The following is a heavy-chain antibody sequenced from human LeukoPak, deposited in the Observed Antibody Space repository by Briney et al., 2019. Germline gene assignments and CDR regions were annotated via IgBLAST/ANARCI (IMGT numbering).Heavy chain of an antibody. J-gene: IGHJ4*02. D-gene: IGHD3-22*01. CDR2: NGSSGYTV. V-gene: IGHV3-48*03. CDR3: VSPPYYFDTTNYYVGY. Sequence: PGGSLRLSCAASGFIFSSYEINWVRQAPGKGLEWVSYNGSSGYTVNYADSVKGRFTISRDNTKNSLYLQMNSLRAEDTAVYYCVSPPYYFDTTNYYVGYWGQGTLVTVSS. CDR1: GFIFSSYE.